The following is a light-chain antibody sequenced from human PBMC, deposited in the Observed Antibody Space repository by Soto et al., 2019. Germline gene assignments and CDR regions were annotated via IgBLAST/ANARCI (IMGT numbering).Light chain of an antibody. CDR2: KAS. CDR3: QHYNSYSEA. J-gene: IGKJ1*01. Sequence: DIQMTQSPSTLSASVGYRVTITCRASQSIGGWLAWYQQKPGKAPNLLIYKASTLESGVPSRFSGGGSGTEFTLTISSLQPDDFATYYCQHYNSYSEAFGQGTKVDIK. CDR1: QSIGGW. V-gene: IGKV1-5*03.